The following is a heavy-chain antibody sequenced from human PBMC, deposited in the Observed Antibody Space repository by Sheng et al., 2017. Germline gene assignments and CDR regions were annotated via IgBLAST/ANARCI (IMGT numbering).Heavy chain of an antibody. Sequence: QVQLVQSGAEVKKPGSSVKVSCKASGGTFSSYAISWVRQAPGQGLEWMGGIIPIFGTANYAQKFQGRVTITTDESTSTAYMELSSLRSEDTAVYYCARDLRDDSSGYYYVSWFDPWGQGTLVTVSS. J-gene: IGHJ5*02. CDR3: ARDLRDDSSGYYYVSWFDP. V-gene: IGHV1-69*05. CDR1: GGTFSSYA. CDR2: IIPIFGTA. D-gene: IGHD3-22*01.